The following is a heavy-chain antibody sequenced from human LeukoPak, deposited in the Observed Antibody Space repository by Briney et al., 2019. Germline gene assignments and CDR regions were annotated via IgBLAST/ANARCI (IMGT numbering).Heavy chain of an antibody. V-gene: IGHV4-39*01. Sequence: PSETLSLTCTVSGGSINSTNYYWGWLRLPPGKGLEWIGSVSYTGITFYKLSLKSRLTISVDTSKNQFSLELSSVTAADTALYFCARQSYGGSGSYHWFDPWGQGTLVTVSS. CDR2: VSYTGIT. CDR1: GGSINSTNYY. D-gene: IGHD3-10*01. CDR3: ARQSYGGSGSYHWFDP. J-gene: IGHJ5*02.